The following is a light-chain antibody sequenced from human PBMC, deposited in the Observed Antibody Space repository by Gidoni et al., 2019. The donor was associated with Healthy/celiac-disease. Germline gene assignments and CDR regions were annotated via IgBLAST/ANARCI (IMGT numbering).Light chain of an antibody. CDR1: SSNIGSGYD. CDR2: GNS. J-gene: IGLJ3*02. CDR3: QSYDSSLSGSRV. V-gene: IGLV1-40*01. Sequence: QAVLTQPPSGSGAPGQRVTISCTGSSSNIGSGYDVHWYQQLPGTAPKLLIYGNSTRPAVVPDRFSGSKSGTSASRAITELQAEDEADYYCQSYDSSLSGSRVFGGGTKLTVL.